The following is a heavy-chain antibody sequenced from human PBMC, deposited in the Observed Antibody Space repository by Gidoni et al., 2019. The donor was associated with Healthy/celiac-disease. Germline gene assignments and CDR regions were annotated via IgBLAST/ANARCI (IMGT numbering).Heavy chain of an antibody. Sequence: QITLKESGSTPVKPTQTLTLTRTFSGRSLSTSGVGVGWMRQPPGKALEWLALIYWDDDKRYSPSLKSRLTITKDTSKNQVVLTMTNMDPVDTATYYCAHRSYSTVRDELLWDWFDPWGQGTLVTVSS. CDR3: AHRSYSTVRDELLWDWFDP. V-gene: IGHV2-5*02. D-gene: IGHD6-13*01. J-gene: IGHJ5*02. CDR1: GRSLSTSGVG. CDR2: IYWDDDK.